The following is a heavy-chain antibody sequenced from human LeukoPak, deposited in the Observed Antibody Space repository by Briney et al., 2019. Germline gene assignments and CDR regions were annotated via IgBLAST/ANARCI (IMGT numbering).Heavy chain of an antibody. D-gene: IGHD4-23*01. CDR2: IYYTGST. Sequence: SETLSLTCTVSGGSVSSGSHYWSWIRQPPGKGLEWLGYIYYTGSTNYSPSLKSRVTISVDTSKSQFFLNLSSVTTTDTAVYYCARGKTWFAPWGQGTLVTVSS. J-gene: IGHJ5*02. CDR1: GGSVSSGSHY. CDR3: ARGKTWFAP. V-gene: IGHV4-61*01.